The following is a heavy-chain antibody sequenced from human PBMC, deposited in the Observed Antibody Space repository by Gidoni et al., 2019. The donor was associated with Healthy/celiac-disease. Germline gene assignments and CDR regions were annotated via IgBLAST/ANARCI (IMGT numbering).Heavy chain of an antibody. V-gene: IGHV4-59*08. CDR1: GGSISSYY. J-gene: IGHJ3*02. CDR3: ARRRWDAFDI. Sequence: QVQLQESGPGLVKPSETLSLTCTVSGGSISSYYWSWIRQPPGKGLEWIGYIYYSGSTNYNPSLKSRVTISVDTSKNQFSLKLSSVTAADTAVYYCARRRWDAFDIWGQGTMVTVSS. D-gene: IGHD2-15*01. CDR2: IYYSGST.